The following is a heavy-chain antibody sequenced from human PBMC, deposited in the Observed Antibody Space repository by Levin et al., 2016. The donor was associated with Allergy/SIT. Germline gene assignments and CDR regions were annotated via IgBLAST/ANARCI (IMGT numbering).Heavy chain of an antibody. V-gene: IGHV4-39*01. CDR2: ISYTGGT. CDR1: GGSVSSSSDS. D-gene: IGHD1-1*01. J-gene: IGHJ6*02. Sequence: SETLSLTCTVSGGSVSSSSDSWDWIRQSPGKGLEWIGNISYTGGTFYSASLKSRVTISVDTSKNQFSLKLTSVTAADTAVYYCARHSGSSFAYGMDVWGQGITVTVSS. CDR3: ARHSGSSFAYGMDV.